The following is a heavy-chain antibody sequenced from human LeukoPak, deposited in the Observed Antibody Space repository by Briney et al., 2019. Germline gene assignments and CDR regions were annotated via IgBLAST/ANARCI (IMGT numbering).Heavy chain of an antibody. CDR2: IYPGDSDT. Sequence: GESLKISCQGSGYSFTSYWIGWVRQMPGKGLEWMGIIYPGDSDTRYSPSFQGQVTISADKSINTAYLQWSSLKASDTAMYYCARHKSSDSSAGDYWGQGTLVTVSS. J-gene: IGHJ4*02. CDR1: GYSFTSYW. V-gene: IGHV5-51*01. D-gene: IGHD6-6*01. CDR3: ARHKSSDSSAGDY.